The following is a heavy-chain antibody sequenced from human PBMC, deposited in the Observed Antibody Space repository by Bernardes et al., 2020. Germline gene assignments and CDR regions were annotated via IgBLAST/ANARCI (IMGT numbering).Heavy chain of an antibody. J-gene: IGHJ6*03. CDR3: ARGDNWNAWYYMDV. D-gene: IGHD1-1*01. CDR2: INAGNGNT. CDR1: GYTFTSYA. Sequence: ASVKVSCKASGYTFTSYAMHWVRQAPGQRLEWMGWINAGNGNTKYSQKFQGRVTITRDTSASTAYMELSSLRSEDTAVYYCARGDNWNAWYYMDVWGKGTTVTVSS. V-gene: IGHV1-3*01.